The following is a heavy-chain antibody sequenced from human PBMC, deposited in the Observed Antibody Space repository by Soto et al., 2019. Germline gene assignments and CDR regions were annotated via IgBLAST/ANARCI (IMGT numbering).Heavy chain of an antibody. J-gene: IGHJ6*02. Sequence: QLQLQESGPGLVKPSETLSLTCTVSGGSISSSSYYWGWIRQPPGKGLEWIGSIYYSGSTYYNPSLKRRVTISVDTSKNQFSLKLSSVTAADTAVYYCARAPMVRGVITYYYYYGMDVWGQGTTVTVSS. D-gene: IGHD3-10*01. CDR2: IYYSGST. CDR1: GGSISSSSYY. CDR3: ARAPMVRGVITYYYYYGMDV. V-gene: IGHV4-39*01.